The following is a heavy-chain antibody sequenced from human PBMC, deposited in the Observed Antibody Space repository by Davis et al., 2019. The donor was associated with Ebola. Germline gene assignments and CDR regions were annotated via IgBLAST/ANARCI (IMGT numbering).Heavy chain of an antibody. CDR3: AKEGLATMIVVVIPDFDY. J-gene: IGHJ4*02. Sequence: GESLKISCAASGFTFDDYAMHWVRQAPGKGLEWVSLISWDGGSTYYADSVRGRFTISRDNSKNTLYLQMNSLRAEDTAVYYCAKEGLATMIVVVIPDFDYWGQGTLVTVSS. V-gene: IGHV3-43D*03. CDR2: ISWDGGST. D-gene: IGHD3-22*01. CDR1: GFTFDDYA.